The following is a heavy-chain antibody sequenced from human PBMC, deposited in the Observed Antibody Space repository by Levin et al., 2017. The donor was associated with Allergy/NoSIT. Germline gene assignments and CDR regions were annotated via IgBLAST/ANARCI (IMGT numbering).Heavy chain of an antibody. D-gene: IGHD6-13*01. J-gene: IGHJ4*02. Sequence: GGSLRLSCAASGFRFDDYAMHWVRQAPGKGLEWVSGVSWNSDSVGYADSVKGRFTITRDYAKNSLYLQMNSLRAEDTAFYYCAKGAAAGARLSPFDYWGQGTLVTVSS. CDR1: GFRFDDYA. CDR3: AKGAAAGARLSPFDY. CDR2: VSWNSDSV. V-gene: IGHV3-9*01.